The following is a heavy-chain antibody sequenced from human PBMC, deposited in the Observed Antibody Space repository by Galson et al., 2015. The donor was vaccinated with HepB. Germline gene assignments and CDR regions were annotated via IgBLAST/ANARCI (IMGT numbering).Heavy chain of an antibody. V-gene: IGHV3-48*03. Sequence: SLRLSCAASGFTFSSYEMNWVRQAPGKGLEWVSYISSSDSTIYYADSVKGRFTISRDNAKNSLFLQMNSLRAEDTAVYYCARSHVTSYLDYWGQGTLVTVSS. CDR2: ISSSDSTI. D-gene: IGHD3-9*01. CDR1: GFTFSSYE. CDR3: ARSHVTSYLDY. J-gene: IGHJ4*02.